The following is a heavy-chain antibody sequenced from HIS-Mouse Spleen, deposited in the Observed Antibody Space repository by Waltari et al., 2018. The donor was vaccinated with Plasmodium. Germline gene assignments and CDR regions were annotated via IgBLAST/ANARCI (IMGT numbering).Heavy chain of an antibody. Sequence: QLQLQESGPGLVKPSETLSLTCTVSGGSISSSSYYWGWIRQPPGKGLEWIGIIYYIGRTYSNPSLKSRVTISVDTSKNQFSLKLSSVTAADTAVYYCARRGGSYYYFDYWGQGTLVTVSS. CDR3: ARRGGSYYYFDY. CDR2: IYYIGRT. CDR1: GGSISSSSYY. D-gene: IGHD1-26*01. V-gene: IGHV4-39*01. J-gene: IGHJ4*02.